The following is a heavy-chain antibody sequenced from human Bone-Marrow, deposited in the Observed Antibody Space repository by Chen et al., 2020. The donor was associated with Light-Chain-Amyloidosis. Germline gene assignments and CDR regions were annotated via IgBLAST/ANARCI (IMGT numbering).Heavy chain of an antibody. Sequence: EVQLEQSGPEVKKHGESLKISCKGSGYTFPNYWIGWVRQMPGKGLEWMGVIYPDDSDARYSPSFEGQVTISADKSITTAYLQWRSLKASDTAMYYCARRRDGYNFDNWGQGTLVTVSS. CDR3: ARRRDGYNFDN. CDR1: GYTFPNYW. D-gene: IGHD5-12*01. V-gene: IGHV5-51*01. J-gene: IGHJ4*02. CDR2: IYPDDSDA.